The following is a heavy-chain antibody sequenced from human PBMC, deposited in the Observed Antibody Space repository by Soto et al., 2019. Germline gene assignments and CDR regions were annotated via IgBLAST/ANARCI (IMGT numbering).Heavy chain of an antibody. CDR3: ARRGSSSWYGY. V-gene: IGHV4-39*01. Sequence: QLQLQESGPGLVKPSETLSLTCTVSGGSISSSSYYWGWIRQPPGKGLQWIGSIYYSGSTYYNPSLTRRVTISVDTSKNQFSLKLSSVTAADTAVYYCARRGSSSWYGYWGQGTLVTVSS. J-gene: IGHJ4*02. CDR1: GGSISSSSYY. CDR2: IYYSGST. D-gene: IGHD6-13*01.